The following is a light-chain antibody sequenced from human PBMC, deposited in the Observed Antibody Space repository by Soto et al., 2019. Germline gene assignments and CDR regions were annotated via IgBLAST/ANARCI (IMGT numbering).Light chain of an antibody. V-gene: IGKV3-15*01. Sequence: EIVMTQSPATLSVSPGERATLSCRASQSIGSNLAWYQQIPGQAPRLLIYGASTRATGIPARFSGSGSGTELTLTISSLQAEDFAVYCCQQYDNWPRTFGPGTKVNIK. CDR1: QSIGSN. J-gene: IGKJ3*01. CDR3: QQYDNWPRT. CDR2: GAS.